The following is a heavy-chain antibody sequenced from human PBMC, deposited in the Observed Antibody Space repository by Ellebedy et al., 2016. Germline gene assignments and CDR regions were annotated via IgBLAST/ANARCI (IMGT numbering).Heavy chain of an antibody. CDR1: GFSLRTSGMC. CDR3: ARGQVTNNAFDI. CDR2: INWDDEK. V-gene: IGHV2-70*11. D-gene: IGHD4-17*01. J-gene: IGHJ3*02. Sequence: SGPTLVKPTQTLTLTCTFSGFSLRTSGMCVSWIRQPPGKALEWLARINWDDEKYYGTSLRTRLTISKDTSKNQVVLTMTNMDPVDTATYYCARGQVTNNAFDIWGQGTKVTVSS.